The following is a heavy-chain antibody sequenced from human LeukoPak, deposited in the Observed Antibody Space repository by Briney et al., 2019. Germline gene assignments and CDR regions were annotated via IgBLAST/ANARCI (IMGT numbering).Heavy chain of an antibody. D-gene: IGHD5-18*01. J-gene: IGHJ4*02. Sequence: ASVEVSCKASGYSFTSYGITWVRQAPGQGLEWMGWISTYDGNANYAQKLQGRVTMTTDTSTITAYMELRSLRSDDTAVYYCARAPSGFTYGPGDHWGQGTLVTVSS. CDR3: ARAPSGFTYGPGDH. CDR2: ISTYDGNA. CDR1: GYSFTSYG. V-gene: IGHV1-18*01.